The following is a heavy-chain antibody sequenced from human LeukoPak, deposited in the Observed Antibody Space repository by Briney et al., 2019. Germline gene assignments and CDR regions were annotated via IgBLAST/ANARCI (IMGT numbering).Heavy chain of an antibody. CDR2: ISYDGSNK. D-gene: IGHD6-13*01. CDR3: ARDEAAAGDY. Sequence: RGSLRLSCAASGFTFSSYAMHWVRQAPGKGLEWVAVISYDGSNKYYADSVKGRFTISRDNSKNTLYLQMNSLRAEDTAVYYCARDEAAAGDYWGQGTLVTVSS. CDR1: GFTFSSYA. J-gene: IGHJ4*02. V-gene: IGHV3-30-3*01.